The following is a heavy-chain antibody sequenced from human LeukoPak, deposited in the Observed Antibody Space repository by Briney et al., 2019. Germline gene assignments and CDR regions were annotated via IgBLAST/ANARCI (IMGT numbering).Heavy chain of an antibody. CDR3: AREMDGGNPHDAFDI. CDR1: GFTFSSYS. Sequence: GGSLRLSCAASGFTFSSYSMDWVRQAPGKGLEWVSSISSSSSSYIYYADSVKGRFTISRDNAKNSLYLQMNSLRAQDTAVYYCAREMDGGNPHDAFDIWGEGTMVTVSS. CDR2: ISSSSSSYI. V-gene: IGHV3-21*01. D-gene: IGHD4-23*01. J-gene: IGHJ3*02.